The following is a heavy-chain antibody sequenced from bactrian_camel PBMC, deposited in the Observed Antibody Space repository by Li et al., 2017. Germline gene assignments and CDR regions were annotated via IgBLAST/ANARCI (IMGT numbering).Heavy chain of an antibody. CDR3: ATEVGNVNAPCEPRGEFNY. J-gene: IGHJ4*01. V-gene: IGHV3S55*01. D-gene: IGHD3*01. Sequence: HVQLVESGGGSVQAAGALTLSCQAYGSASTYGTNCMAWFRQAPQKDREWVAHTGSDGRSVYADSVKGRFTISRDNAKTTMFLQMDSLKPEDTAMYYCATEVGNVNAPCEPRGEFNYWGQGTQVTVS. CDR2: TGSDGRS. CDR1: ASTYGTNC.